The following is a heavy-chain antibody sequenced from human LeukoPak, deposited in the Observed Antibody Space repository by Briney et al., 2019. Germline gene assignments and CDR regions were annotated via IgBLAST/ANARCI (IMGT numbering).Heavy chain of an antibody. V-gene: IGHV1-2*02. CDR2: ISPNSGGT. Sequence: GASVKVSCKASGYTFTGYYMHWVRQAPGQGLEWMGWISPNSGGTNYAQKFQGRVTMTRDTSISTAYMELSRLRSDDTAVYYCARGGYYDFWSGYFTFDYWGQGTLVTVSS. D-gene: IGHD3-3*01. CDR3: ARGGYYDFWSGYFTFDY. J-gene: IGHJ4*02. CDR1: GYTFTGYY.